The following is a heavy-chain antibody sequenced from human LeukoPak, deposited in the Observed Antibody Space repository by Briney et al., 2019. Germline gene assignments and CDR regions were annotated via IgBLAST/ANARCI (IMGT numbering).Heavy chain of an antibody. Sequence: GGSLRLSRAASGLTLSNSAMGWVRQAPGKGLEWVSVISRSGENTYYADSVKGRFTVSRDSSKNTLYVQKNSLRAEDTAIYYCARVQGLIDPFDIWGQGTLVTVSS. V-gene: IGHV3-23*01. J-gene: IGHJ3*02. CDR3: ARVQGLIDPFDI. D-gene: IGHD6-19*01. CDR2: ISRSGENT. CDR1: GLTLSNSA.